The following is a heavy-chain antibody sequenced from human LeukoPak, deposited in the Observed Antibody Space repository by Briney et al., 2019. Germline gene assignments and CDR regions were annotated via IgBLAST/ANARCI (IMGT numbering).Heavy chain of an antibody. CDR2: ISSSSSTI. Sequence: GGSLRLSCAASGFTFSSYSMNWVRQAPGKGLEWVSYISSSSSTIYYADSVKGRFTISRDNAKNSLYLQMNSLRAEDTAVYYCARRPWFGGFDYWGQGTLVTVSS. CDR3: ARRPWFGGFDY. J-gene: IGHJ4*02. V-gene: IGHV3-48*04. D-gene: IGHD3-10*01. CDR1: GFTFSSYS.